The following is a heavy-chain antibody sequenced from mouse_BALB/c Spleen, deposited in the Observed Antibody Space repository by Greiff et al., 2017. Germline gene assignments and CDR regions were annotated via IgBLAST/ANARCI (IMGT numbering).Heavy chain of an antibody. CDR2: IYTGNGDT. J-gene: IGHJ1*01. CDR1: GYTFTSYN. CDR3: AGDYDGSSDWYFDV. D-gene: IGHD1-1*01. Sequence: QVQLQQPGAELVKPGASVKMSCKASGYTFTSYNMHWVKQTPGQGLEWIGAIYTGNGDTSYTQKFKGKATLTADKSSSTVYMQLSSLTSEDSAVYSCAGDYDGSSDWYFDVWGGGTTVTVSS. V-gene: IGHV1-12*01.